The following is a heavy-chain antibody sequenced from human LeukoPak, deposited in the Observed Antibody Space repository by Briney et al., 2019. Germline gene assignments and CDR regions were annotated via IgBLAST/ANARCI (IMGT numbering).Heavy chain of an antibody. CDR3: ARDATYYYDSSGYYSIDY. CDR1: GYTFTRDG. D-gene: IGHD3-22*01. V-gene: IGHV7-4-1*02. J-gene: IGHJ4*02. CDR2: IKANTGNP. Sequence: ASVKVSCKASGYTFTRDGMNWVRQAPGQGLEWMGWIKANTGNPKYAQGFTGRFVFSLDTSVSTAYLEISSLKAEDTAVYYCARDATYYYDSSGYYSIDYWGQGTLVTVSS.